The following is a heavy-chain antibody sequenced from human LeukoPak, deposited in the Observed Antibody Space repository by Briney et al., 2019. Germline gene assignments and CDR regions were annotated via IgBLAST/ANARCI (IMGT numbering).Heavy chain of an antibody. J-gene: IGHJ4*02. CDR2: IYYSGST. D-gene: IGHD5-18*01. Sequence: SETLSLTCTVSGGSISSGDYYWSWIRQPPGKGLEWIGYIYYSGSTNYNPSLKSRVTISVDTSKNQFSLKLGSVTAADTAVYYCARRGYSWNFDFWGQGTLVTVSS. V-gene: IGHV4-30-4*01. CDR1: GGSISSGDYY. CDR3: ARRGYSWNFDF.